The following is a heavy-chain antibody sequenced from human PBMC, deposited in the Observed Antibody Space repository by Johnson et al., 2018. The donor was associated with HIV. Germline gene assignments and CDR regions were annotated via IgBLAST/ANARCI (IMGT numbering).Heavy chain of an antibody. D-gene: IGHD4-23*01. CDR2: IKQDGSEK. J-gene: IGHJ3*01. CDR1: GFTFSRYW. CDR3: ARGGYGGILDTVDL. V-gene: IGHV3-7*05. Sequence: EMQLVESGGGLVQPGGSLRLSCVVSGFTFSRYWMSWVRQAPGKGLEWVANIKQDGSEKQYVDSVKGRFTISRDNAKNAVYLQMNSLRVEDTGLYYCARGGYGGILDTVDLWGQGTMVTVSS.